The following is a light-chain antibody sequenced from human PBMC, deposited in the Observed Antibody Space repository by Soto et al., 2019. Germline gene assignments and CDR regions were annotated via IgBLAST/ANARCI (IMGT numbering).Light chain of an antibody. CDR3: QQYNNWPPLT. Sequence: EIVMTQSPATLSVSPGERVTLSCRARQSVGSNLAWYQQKPGQAPRLLIYGASTRATGIPARFSGSGSGTEFTLTISSLQPEDFAVYYCQQYNNWPPLTFGGGTKVDIK. V-gene: IGKV3-15*01. CDR2: GAS. J-gene: IGKJ4*01. CDR1: QSVGSN.